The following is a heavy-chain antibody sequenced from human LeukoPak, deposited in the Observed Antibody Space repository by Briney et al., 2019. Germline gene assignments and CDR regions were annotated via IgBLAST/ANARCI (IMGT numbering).Heavy chain of an antibody. CDR3: ARAHHRRVYDYVWGSYPY. Sequence: GGSLRLSCAASGFTFSSYSMNWVRQAPGKGLKWVSYISSSSSTIYYADSVKGRFTISRDNAKNSLYLQMNSLRAEDTAVYYCARAHHRRVYDYVWGSYPYWGQGTLVTVSS. V-gene: IGHV3-48*01. CDR1: GFTFSSYS. J-gene: IGHJ4*02. D-gene: IGHD3-16*02. CDR2: ISSSSSTI.